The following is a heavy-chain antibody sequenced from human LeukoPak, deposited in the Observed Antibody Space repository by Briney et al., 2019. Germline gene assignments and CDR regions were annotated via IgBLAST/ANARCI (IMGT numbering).Heavy chain of an antibody. CDR2: IRSKAYGGTT. Sequence: GGSLRLSCAASGFTFSSYSMNWVRQAPGKGLEWVGFIRSKAYGGTTEYAASVKGRFTISRDDSKSIAYLQMNSLKTEDTAVYYCTRDGVDDGVVGTTAQFDYWGQGTLVTVSS. V-gene: IGHV3-49*04. J-gene: IGHJ4*02. CDR3: TRDGVDDGVVGTTAQFDY. D-gene: IGHD1-26*01. CDR1: GFTFSSYS.